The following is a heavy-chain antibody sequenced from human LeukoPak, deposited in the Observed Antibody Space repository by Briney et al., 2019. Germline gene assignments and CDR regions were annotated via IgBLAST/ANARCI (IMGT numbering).Heavy chain of an antibody. V-gene: IGHV3-23*01. D-gene: IGHD6-13*01. CDR2: ISGSGGST. Sequence: PGGSLRLSCSASGFTFSSYAMHWVRQAPGKGLEWVSAISGSGGSTYYADSVKGRFTISRDNSKNTLYLQMNSLRAEDTAVYYCAKDLHSSSRTSFDYWGQGTLVTVSS. J-gene: IGHJ4*02. CDR3: AKDLHSSSRTSFDY. CDR1: GFTFSSYA.